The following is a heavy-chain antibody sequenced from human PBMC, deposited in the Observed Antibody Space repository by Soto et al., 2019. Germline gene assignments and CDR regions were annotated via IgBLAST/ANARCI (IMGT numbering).Heavy chain of an antibody. V-gene: IGHV1-3*01. D-gene: IGHD5-12*01. CDR3: ARDLGSGYEPGDY. CDR2: INAGNGNT. J-gene: IGHJ4*02. CDR1: GYTFTSYA. Sequence: ASVKVSCKASGYTFTSYAMHWVRQAPGQRLEWMGWINAGNGNTKYSQKFQGRVTITRDTSASTAYMELSSLRSDDTAIYYCARDLGSGYEPGDYWGQGTQVTVSS.